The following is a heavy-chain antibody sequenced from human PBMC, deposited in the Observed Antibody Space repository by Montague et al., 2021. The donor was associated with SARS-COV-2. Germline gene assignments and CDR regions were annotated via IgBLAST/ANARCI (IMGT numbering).Heavy chain of an antibody. D-gene: IGHD3-16*02. CDR2: IWNDGSDK. V-gene: IGHV3-33*06. Sequence: SLRLSCAASGFSFSRYGMNWVRQAPGKGLEWVALIWNDGSDKYYADSVKGRFTISRDNSKNMLLLHMNSLRAEDTATYYCAKDGQRQLLSFFDAWGQGALITVSS. CDR3: AKDGQRQLLSFFDA. J-gene: IGHJ4*02. CDR1: GFSFSRYG.